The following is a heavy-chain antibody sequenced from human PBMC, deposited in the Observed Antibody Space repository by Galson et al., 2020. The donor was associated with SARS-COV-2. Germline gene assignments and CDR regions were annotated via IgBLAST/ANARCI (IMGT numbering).Heavy chain of an antibody. V-gene: IGHV3-23*01. CDR2: ISASDGST. CDR3: VKLPWATMVVGGADD. CDR1: GFKFNNYA. J-gene: IGHJ4*02. D-gene: IGHD3-10*01. Sequence: GESLKISCAASGFKFNNYAMSWVRQPPGRGLEWVSGISASDGSTYYADSVKGRFTISRDDSQSTLVLHMNSLRADDTAIYYCVKLPWATMVVGGADDWCRGTLVTVAS.